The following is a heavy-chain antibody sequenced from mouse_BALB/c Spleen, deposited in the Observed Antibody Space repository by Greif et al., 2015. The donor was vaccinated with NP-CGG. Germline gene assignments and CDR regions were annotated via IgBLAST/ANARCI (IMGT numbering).Heavy chain of an antibody. CDR2: IDPYDSET. CDR3: ARNDYGSSSFDY. D-gene: IGHD1-1*01. J-gene: IGHJ2*01. CDR1: GYTFTSYW. V-gene: IGHV1-52*01. Sequence: VKLQESGAELVRPGASVKLSCKASGYTFTSYWMNWVKQRPEQGLERIGRIDPYDSETHYNQKFKDKAILTVDKSSSTAYMQLSSLTSEDSAVYYCARNDYGSSSFDYWGQGTTLTVSS.